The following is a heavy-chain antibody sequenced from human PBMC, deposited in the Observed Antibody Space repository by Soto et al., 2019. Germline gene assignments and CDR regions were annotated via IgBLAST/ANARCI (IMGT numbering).Heavy chain of an antibody. CDR3: ALRDGFYVADGVDV. CDR1: GYSFISYD. CDR2: MNPQSGNT. J-gene: IGHJ3*01. V-gene: IGHV1-8*01. D-gene: IGHD2-21*02. Sequence: QVQLVQSGAEVKKPGASVKVSCKSSGYSFISYDINWVRQAPGQGLEWMGWMNPQSGNTGYAQRFQGRVTMTRNTSKSTAYMELSSLRSEDTAVYYCALRDGFYVADGVDVWGQGTMVTVSS.